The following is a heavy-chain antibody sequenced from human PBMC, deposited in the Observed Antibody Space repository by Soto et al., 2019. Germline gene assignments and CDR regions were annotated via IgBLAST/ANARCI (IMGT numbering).Heavy chain of an antibody. CDR2: IYSSGTT. CDR1: GCSLNGYH. D-gene: IGHD1-1*01. Sequence: XETLALTCTVAGCSLNGYHWSWIRQPAGKGLEWIGRIYSSGTTNHNPSLRSRVTMSVDTSNNQFSLRLTSVTAADTAVYYCARNALSALDVWGQGTTVTVSS. J-gene: IGHJ6*02. V-gene: IGHV4-4*07. CDR3: ARNALSALDV.